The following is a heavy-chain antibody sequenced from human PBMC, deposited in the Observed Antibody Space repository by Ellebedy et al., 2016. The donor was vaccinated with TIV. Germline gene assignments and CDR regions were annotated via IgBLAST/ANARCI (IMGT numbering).Heavy chain of an antibody. CDR3: ARVLGGSYPN. CDR1: GGSFSGYY. V-gene: IGHV4-34*01. CDR2: INHSGST. Sequence: SETLSLTXAVYGGSFSGYYWSWIRQPPGKGLEWIGEINHSGSTNYNPSLKSRVTISIDTSKNQFSLKLSSVTAADTAVYYCARVLGGSYPNWGQGTLVTVSS. J-gene: IGHJ4*02. D-gene: IGHD1-26*01.